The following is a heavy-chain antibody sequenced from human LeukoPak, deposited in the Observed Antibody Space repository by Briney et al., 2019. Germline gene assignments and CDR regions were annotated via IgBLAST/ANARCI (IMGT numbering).Heavy chain of an antibody. D-gene: IGHD3-9*01. CDR1: GFTFSSYE. J-gene: IGHJ6*04. V-gene: IGHV3-48*03. CDR2: ISSSGSTI. Sequence: PGGSLRLSCAASGFTFSSYEMNWVRQAPGKGLEWVSYISSSGSTIYYADSVKGRFTISRDNAKNSLYLQMNSLRAEDTAVYYCSRDLFFVGERYFDLSGNYYGMDVWGKGTTVTVSS. CDR3: SRDLFFVGERYFDLSGNYYGMDV.